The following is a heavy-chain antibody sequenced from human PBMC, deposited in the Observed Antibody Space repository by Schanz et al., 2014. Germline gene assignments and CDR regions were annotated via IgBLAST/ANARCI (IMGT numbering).Heavy chain of an antibody. Sequence: QLQLRESGPGLVKPSETLSLTCTVSGDSISSSGSYWTWIRQHPGKGLEWIGYIYYRGSTYYNPSLKSRVTISTDMSRNQFSLRLKSVTAADTALYYCARERDALDIWGQGTMVIVSS. V-gene: IGHV4-31*03. CDR3: ARERDALDI. CDR1: GDSISSSGSY. CDR2: IYYRGST. J-gene: IGHJ3*02.